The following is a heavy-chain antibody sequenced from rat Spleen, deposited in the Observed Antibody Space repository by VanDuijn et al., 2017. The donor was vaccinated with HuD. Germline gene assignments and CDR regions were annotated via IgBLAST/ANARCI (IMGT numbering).Heavy chain of an antibody. D-gene: IGHD1-8*01. J-gene: IGHJ2*01. CDR3: SRHVTTVATLFDY. Sequence: EVQLVESGGGLVQPGRSLKLSCAASGFTFSNYDMAWVRQAPTKGLEWVATIRNDGSNTYYRDSVKGRFTISRDNAKSTLYLQMNSLRSEDTATYYCSRHVTTVATLFDYWGQGVMVTVSS. CDR2: IRNDGSNT. V-gene: IGHV5S23*01. CDR1: GFTFSNYD.